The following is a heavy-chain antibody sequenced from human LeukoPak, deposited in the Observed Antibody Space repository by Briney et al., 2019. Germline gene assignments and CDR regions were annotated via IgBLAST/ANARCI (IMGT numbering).Heavy chain of an antibody. CDR1: GFTSDDYA. J-gene: IGHJ5*02. D-gene: IGHD5-12*01. Sequence: GGSLRLSCAASGFTSDDYAMHWVRQAPGKSLEWVSFISGDGGGTYYADSVKGRFTISRDNSKNTFYLQMNSLRTEDTALYYCAKDREHTGYDSWGQGTLVTVSS. V-gene: IGHV3-43*02. CDR2: ISGDGGGT. CDR3: AKDREHTGYDS.